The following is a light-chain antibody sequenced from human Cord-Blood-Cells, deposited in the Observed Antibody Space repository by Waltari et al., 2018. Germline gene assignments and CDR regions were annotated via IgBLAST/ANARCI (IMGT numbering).Light chain of an antibody. CDR2: LGS. V-gene: IGKV2-28*01. CDR3: MQALQTPYT. Sequence: DIVMTQSPLSLPVTPGEPASISCRSSQSLLLSNGYNYLDWYLQKRGQSPQLLIYLGSNRASRVPDRFIGSGSGTDFTLKISRVEAEDVGVYYCMQALQTPYTFGQGTKLAIK. CDR1: QSLLLSNGYNY. J-gene: IGKJ2*01.